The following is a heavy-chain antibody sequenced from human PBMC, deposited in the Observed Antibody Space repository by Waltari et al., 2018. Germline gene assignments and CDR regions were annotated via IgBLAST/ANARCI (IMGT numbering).Heavy chain of an antibody. J-gene: IGHJ4*02. CDR3: ARDNTNWSFDY. Sequence: QVQLVQSGAEVKKPGASVKVPCKASGYTCTTYNMHWVRQAPGQGLEWMGIINPRGDFITYARQFRGRVTMTIDTSTSTVYMELSSLRSEDTAVYSCARDNTNWSFDYWGQGTLVTVSS. V-gene: IGHV1-46*01. CDR2: INPRGDFI. D-gene: IGHD1-1*01. CDR1: GYTCTTYN.